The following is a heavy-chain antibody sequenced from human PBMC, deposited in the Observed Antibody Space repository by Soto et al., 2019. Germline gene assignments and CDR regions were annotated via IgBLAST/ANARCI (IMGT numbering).Heavy chain of an antibody. Sequence: AETLSLTCTVSGGSISRYYWSWIRQPPGKGLEWIGYIYYSGSTNYNPSLKSRVTISVDTSKNQFSLKLSSVTAADTAVYYRAREGCSSTSCYPPYYYYGTDVSGQRTAVSVSS. CDR3: AREGCSSTSCYPPYYYYGTDV. CDR1: GGSISRYY. CDR2: IYYSGST. D-gene: IGHD2-2*01. J-gene: IGHJ6*02. V-gene: IGHV4-59*01.